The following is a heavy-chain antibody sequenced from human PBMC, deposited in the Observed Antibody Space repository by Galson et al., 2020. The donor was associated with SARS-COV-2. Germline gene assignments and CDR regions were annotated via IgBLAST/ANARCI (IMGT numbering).Heavy chain of an antibody. CDR2: IRRDASGT. CDR1: GFTFSGHG. CDR3: AVNQGSGSYPRFDY. V-gene: IGHV3-30*02. J-gene: IGHJ4*02. D-gene: IGHD3-10*01. Sequence: GGSLRLSCKASGFTFSGHGMHWVRHPPGKGLEWVAYIRRDASGTFYADTVKGRFTVSRDNSRNTLYLHLDDVRGDDTAVYHCAVNQGSGSYPRFDYWGQGTPVTVSS.